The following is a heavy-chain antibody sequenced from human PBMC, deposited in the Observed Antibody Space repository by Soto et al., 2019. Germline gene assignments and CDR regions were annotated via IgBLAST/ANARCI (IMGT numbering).Heavy chain of an antibody. V-gene: IGHV3-23*01. CDR3: AKVGWQPQATSDYYYYYGMDV. J-gene: IGHJ6*04. CDR1: GFTFSGYA. Sequence: LSCAASGFTFSGYAMSLVRQAPGKGLEWVSAISGSGGSTYYADSVKGRFTISRDNSKNTLYLQMNSLRAEDTAVYYCAKVGWQPQATSDYYYYYGMDVWGKGTTVTVSS. D-gene: IGHD2-15*01. CDR2: ISGSGGST.